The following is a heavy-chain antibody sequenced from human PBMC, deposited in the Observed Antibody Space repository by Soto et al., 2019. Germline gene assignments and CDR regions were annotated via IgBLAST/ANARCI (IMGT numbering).Heavy chain of an antibody. D-gene: IGHD2-15*01. CDR1: GFSFSSYA. V-gene: IGHV3-30-3*01. J-gene: IGHJ6*02. CDR3: ARERVEYGDYSFYGMDV. CDR2: IAYDGTNK. Sequence: GGSLRLSCAASGFSFSSYAMHWVRQAPGKGLEWVAVIAYDGTNKYYADSVKGRFTISRDNSNTLYLQLNSVRGEDTAVYYCARERVEYGDYSFYGMDVWGQGTTVTVSS.